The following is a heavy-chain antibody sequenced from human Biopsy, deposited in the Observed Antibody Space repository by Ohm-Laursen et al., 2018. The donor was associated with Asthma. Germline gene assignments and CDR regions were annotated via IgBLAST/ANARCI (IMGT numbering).Heavy chain of an antibody. CDR2: ISSSSSTI. J-gene: IGHJ1*01. D-gene: IGHD3-3*01. Sequence: SLRLSCAASGFTFSSYSMNWVRQAPGKGLEWVSYISSSSSTIYYADSVKGRSTISRDNAKNLLFLQMNSLRAEDTAVYYCARTFHFWSPYHAEHYQLWGQGTLVTVSS. CDR3: ARTFHFWSPYHAEHYQL. V-gene: IGHV3-48*04. CDR1: GFTFSSYS.